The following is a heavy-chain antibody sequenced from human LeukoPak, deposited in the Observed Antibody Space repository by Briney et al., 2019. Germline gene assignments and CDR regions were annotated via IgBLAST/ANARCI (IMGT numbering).Heavy chain of an antibody. V-gene: IGHV1-58*01. CDR1: GFTFTSSA. J-gene: IGHJ3*02. D-gene: IGHD3-10*01. CDR2: IVVGSGNT. Sequence: SVKVSCKASGFTFTSSAVQWVRQARGQRLELIGWIVVGSGNTNYAQKFQERVTITRDMSTSTAYMELSSLRSEDTAVYYCAADWSGDAFDIWGQGTMVTVSS. CDR3: AADWSGDAFDI.